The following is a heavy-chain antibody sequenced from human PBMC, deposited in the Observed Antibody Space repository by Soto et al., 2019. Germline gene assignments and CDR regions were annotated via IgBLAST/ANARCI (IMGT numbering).Heavy chain of an antibody. Sequence: PSETLSLTCTVSGGSTSIDNYCSCMRQPPGKGLEWIGHIYYSGNTDYNPSLKSRLAISIDTSKNQFSLKLSSVTAADTAVYFCAREGGESSDGLYYFDSWGQGSLVTVSS. D-gene: IGHD3-16*01. J-gene: IGHJ4*02. CDR3: AREGGESSDGLYYFDS. CDR1: GGSTSIDNY. CDR2: IYYSGNT. V-gene: IGHV4-30-4*01.